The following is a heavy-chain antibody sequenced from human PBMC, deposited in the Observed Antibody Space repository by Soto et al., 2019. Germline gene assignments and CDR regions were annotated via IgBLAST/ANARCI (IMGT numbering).Heavy chain of an antibody. CDR1: GFTFSSYW. D-gene: IGHD3-22*01. CDR2: INIDGTTT. Sequence: GGSLRLSCAASGFTFSSYWMHWVRHAPGKGLVWVSRINIDGTTTNYADSVKGRFTISRDNAKNTVYLQMNSLRAEDTAVYYCASGELYYYDTFDCWGQGALVTVSS. V-gene: IGHV3-74*01. J-gene: IGHJ4*02. CDR3: ASGELYYYDTFDC.